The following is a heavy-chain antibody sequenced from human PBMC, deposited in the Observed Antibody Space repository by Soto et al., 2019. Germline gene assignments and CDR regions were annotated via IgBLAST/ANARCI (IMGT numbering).Heavy chain of an antibody. CDR2: IYYSGST. Sequence: SETLSLTCTVSGGSISSGGYYWSWIRQHPGKGLEWIGYIYYSGSTYYNPSLKSRVTISVDTSKNQFSLKLSSVTAADTAVYYCARDGASRTKGVGQFGYMDVWGKGTTVTVSS. D-gene: IGHD3-10*01. CDR1: GGSISSGGYY. J-gene: IGHJ6*03. V-gene: IGHV4-31*03. CDR3: ARDGASRTKGVGQFGYMDV.